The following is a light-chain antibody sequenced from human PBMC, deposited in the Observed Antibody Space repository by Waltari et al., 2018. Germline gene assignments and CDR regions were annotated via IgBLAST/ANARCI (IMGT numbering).Light chain of an antibody. CDR1: RRDVGGYHY. Sequence: QSALTQPASGSGSPGQSITIPCTGTRRDVGGYHYISWYQQHPGKAPKLMIYDVSNRPSGVSNRFSGSKSGNTASLTISGLQAEDEADYYCSSYTSSSTRVFGGGTKLTVL. V-gene: IGLV2-14*01. CDR3: SSYTSSSTRV. CDR2: DVS. J-gene: IGLJ3*02.